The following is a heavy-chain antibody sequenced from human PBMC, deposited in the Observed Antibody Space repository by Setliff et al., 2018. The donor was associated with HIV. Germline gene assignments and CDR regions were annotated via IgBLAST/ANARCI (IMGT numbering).Heavy chain of an antibody. CDR1: GGTFSSYA. J-gene: IGHJ6*03. V-gene: IGHV1-69*05. Sequence: SVKVSCKASGGTFSSYAISWVRQAPGQGLEWMGGIIPIFGTTNYAQKFQGRVTITTDESTTTAYMELSSLRSEDTAVYYCARNPEMAALNYFYYYMDVWGKGTTVTVSS. D-gene: IGHD6-19*01. CDR3: ARNPEMAALNYFYYYMDV. CDR2: IIPIFGTT.